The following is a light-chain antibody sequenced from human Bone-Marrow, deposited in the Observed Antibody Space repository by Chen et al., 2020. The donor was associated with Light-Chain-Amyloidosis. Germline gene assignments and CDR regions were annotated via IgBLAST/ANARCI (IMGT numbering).Light chain of an antibody. CDR2: AAS. CDR1: QGIRND. V-gene: IGKV1-6*01. J-gene: IGKJ2*01. CDR3: LQDYNYPYT. Sequence: AIQMTQSPSSLSASVGDRLIITCRASQGIRNDLGWYQQKPGKAPKLLIYAASTLQSGVPSRFSGSGSGTDFTLTISSLQPEDFATYYCLQDYNYPYTVGQGTKLEIK.